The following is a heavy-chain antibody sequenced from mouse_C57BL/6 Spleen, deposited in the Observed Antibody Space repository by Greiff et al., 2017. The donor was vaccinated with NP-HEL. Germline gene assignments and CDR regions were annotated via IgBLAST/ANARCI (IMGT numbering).Heavy chain of an antibody. CDR1: GYTFTSYG. J-gene: IGHJ1*03. Sequence: QVQLQQSGAELARPGASVKLSCKASGYTFTSYGISWVKQRTGQGLEWIGEIYPRSGNTYYNEKFKGKATLTADKSSSTAYMELRSLTSEDSAVYFCARRGIYDGWYFDVWGTGTTVTVSS. CDR2: IYPRSGNT. V-gene: IGHV1-81*01. CDR3: ARRGIYDGWYFDV. D-gene: IGHD2-12*01.